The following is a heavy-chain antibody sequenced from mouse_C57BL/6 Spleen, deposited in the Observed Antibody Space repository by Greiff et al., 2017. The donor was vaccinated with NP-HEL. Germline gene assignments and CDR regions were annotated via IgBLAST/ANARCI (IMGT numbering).Heavy chain of an antibody. D-gene: IGHD1-1*01. CDR2: IDPSDSYT. J-gene: IGHJ4*01. Sequence: QVHVKQPGAELVRPGTSVKLSCKASGYTFTSYWMHWVKQRPGQGLEWIGVIDPSDSYTNYNQKFKGKATLTVDPSSSTAYMQLSSLTSEDSAVYYCARRITTGVDYAMDYWGQGTSVTVSS. CDR1: GYTFTSYW. V-gene: IGHV1-59*01. CDR3: ARRITTGVDYAMDY.